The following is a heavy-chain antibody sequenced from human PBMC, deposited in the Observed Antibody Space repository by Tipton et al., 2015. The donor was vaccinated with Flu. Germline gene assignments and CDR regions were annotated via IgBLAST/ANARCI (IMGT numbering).Heavy chain of an antibody. V-gene: IGHV4-38-2*02. CDR2: VHHAGST. CDR3: AKVIPELVAGLDS. J-gene: IGHJ4*02. D-gene: IGHD6-19*01. CDR1: SDSIRSDYF. Sequence: TLSLTCSVSSDSIRSDYFWAWIRQPPGKGLEWIGNVHHAGSTYYNPSLKSRVSMSVDASKNQFSLKLNSVTAADTAVYSCAKVIPELVAGLDSWGQGTLVTVSS.